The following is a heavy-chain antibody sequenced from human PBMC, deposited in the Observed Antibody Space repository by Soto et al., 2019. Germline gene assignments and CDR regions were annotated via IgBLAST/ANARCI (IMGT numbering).Heavy chain of an antibody. J-gene: IGHJ5*02. CDR1: GGSIGSYY. D-gene: IGHD3-10*01. CDR3: ASEFYASGSRRWFDP. CDR2: IYSSGNT. Sequence: QVQLQESGPGLVKPSETLSLTCTVSGGSIGSYYWSSIRQPPGKGLEWIGYIYSSGNTNYNPSLKSRVTISVDQSKNQFSLKVSSVTAADMAVYYCASEFYASGSRRWFDPWGQGTLVTVSS. V-gene: IGHV4-59*01.